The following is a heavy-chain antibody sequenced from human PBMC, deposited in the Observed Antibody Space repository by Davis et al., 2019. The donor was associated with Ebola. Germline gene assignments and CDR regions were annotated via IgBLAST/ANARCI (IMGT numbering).Heavy chain of an antibody. J-gene: IGHJ4*02. CDR1: GDSITNRVCY. V-gene: IGHV4-39*01. CDR3: ARRYDYDFWSGSSYVFDY. D-gene: IGHD3-3*01. CDR2: VYYSGSA. Sequence: SETLSLTCNVSGDSITNRVCYWGWIRQPPGKGLEWIGTVYYSGSAHYNPSLESRVTISVDTSKNQFSLRLASVTAADTALYYCARRYDYDFWSGSSYVFDYWGQGKMVTVSS.